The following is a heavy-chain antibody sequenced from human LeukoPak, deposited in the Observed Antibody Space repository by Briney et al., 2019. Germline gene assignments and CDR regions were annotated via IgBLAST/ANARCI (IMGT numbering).Heavy chain of an antibody. CDR1: GFTFSSYA. J-gene: IGHJ5*02. Sequence: GGSLRLSCAASGFTFSSYAMVWVRQAPGKGLEWVSAISGSGGSTYYADSVKGRFTISRDNSKNTLYLQMNSLRAEDTAVYYCAKGLGGSWLPDLFDPWGQGTLVTVSS. V-gene: IGHV3-23*01. CDR3: AKGLGGSWLPDLFDP. CDR2: ISGSGGST. D-gene: IGHD6-13*01.